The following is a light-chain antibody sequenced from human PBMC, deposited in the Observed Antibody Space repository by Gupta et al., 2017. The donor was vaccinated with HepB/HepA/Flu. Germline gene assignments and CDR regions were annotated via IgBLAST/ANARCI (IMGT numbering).Light chain of an antibody. Sequence: EIVLTQSPGTLSLSPGERATLSCRASQTLNTGTLAWYQQTPGRAPRLLIYAASTRDTDIPDRFSGSGYGTDFTLTISRREPEDFAVYYCQQDGNSPLLTFGGGTKVEIK. CDR1: QTLNTGT. CDR3: QQDGNSPLLT. V-gene: IGKV3-20*01. CDR2: AAS. J-gene: IGKJ4*02.